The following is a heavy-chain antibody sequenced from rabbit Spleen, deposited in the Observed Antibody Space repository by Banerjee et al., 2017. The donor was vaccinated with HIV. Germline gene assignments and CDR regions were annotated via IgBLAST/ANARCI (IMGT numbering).Heavy chain of an antibody. CDR3: ARGSATIGGLSL. D-gene: IGHD2-1*01. J-gene: IGHJ4*01. V-gene: IGHV1S40*01. CDR1: GFSFSSDYY. CDR2: IYGGSSGST. Sequence: QSLEESGGGLVKPGASLTLTCTASGFSFSSDYYMCWVRQAPGKGLECGACIYGGSSGSTYYADWAKGRLTISKASSTTVTLQMTSLTVADTATYFCARGSATIGGLSLWGPGTLVTVS.